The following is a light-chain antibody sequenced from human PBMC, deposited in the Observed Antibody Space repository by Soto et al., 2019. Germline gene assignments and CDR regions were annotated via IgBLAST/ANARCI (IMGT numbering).Light chain of an antibody. V-gene: IGKV1-9*01. CDR3: QQLNSFPIP. Sequence: IQLTQSPSSLSASVGDRVTITCRASQGISSFLAWYQQKPGKAPKLLIYGASTLQSGVPSRFSGSGSGTDFTLTIGSLQPEDFATYSCQQLNSFPIPFGPGTQVDIK. CDR2: GAS. J-gene: IGKJ3*01. CDR1: QGISSF.